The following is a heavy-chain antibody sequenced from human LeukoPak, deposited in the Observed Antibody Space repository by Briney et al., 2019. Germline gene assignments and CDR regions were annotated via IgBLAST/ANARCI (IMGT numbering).Heavy chain of an antibody. CDR3: ARGYCSSTSCYYHVDN. V-gene: IGHV1-2*02. CDR2: INPNSGGT. Sequence: ASVKVSCKASGYTFTGYYMHWVRQAPGQGLEWMGWINPNSGGTNYAQKFQGRVTMTRDTSISTAYMELSRLRSDDTAVYYCARGYCSSTSCYYHVDNWGQGTLVTVSS. J-gene: IGHJ4*02. D-gene: IGHD2-2*01. CDR1: GYTFTGYY.